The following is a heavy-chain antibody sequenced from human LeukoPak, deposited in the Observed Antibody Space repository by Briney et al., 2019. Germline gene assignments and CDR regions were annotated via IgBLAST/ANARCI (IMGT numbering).Heavy chain of an antibody. CDR2: ISGYNGNT. J-gene: IGHJ4*02. D-gene: IGHD6-19*01. CDR1: GYTFPSYG. Sequence: ASVKVSCKGSGYTFPSYGISWVRQAPGQGLEWMGWISGYNGNTNYAQKLQGRVTMTTDTSTSTVYMELRSLRSDDTAVYYCAREEVRRAVAGYFDNWGQGTLVTVSS. V-gene: IGHV1-18*01. CDR3: AREEVRRAVAGYFDN.